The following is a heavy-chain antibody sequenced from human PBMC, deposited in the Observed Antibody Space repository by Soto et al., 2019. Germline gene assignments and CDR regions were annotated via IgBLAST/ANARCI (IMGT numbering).Heavy chain of an antibody. J-gene: IGHJ5*02. CDR1: GYTFTGYS. V-gene: IGHV1-3*01. CDR2: INAGNGNT. D-gene: IGHD3-3*01. Sequence: ASVKVSCKASGYTFTGYSLHWVRQAPGQGLEWMGWINAGNGNTKYSQKFQGRVTITRDTSASTAYMELSSLRSEDTAAYYCASPGYDFWSGYGNWFDPWGQGTLVTVSS. CDR3: ASPGYDFWSGYGNWFDP.